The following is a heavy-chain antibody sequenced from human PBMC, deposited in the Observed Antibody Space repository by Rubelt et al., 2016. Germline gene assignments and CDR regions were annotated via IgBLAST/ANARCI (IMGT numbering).Heavy chain of an antibody. V-gene: IGHV4-34*01. CDR1: RGSSSGYY. Sequence: QVQLQQWGAGLLKPSETLSLTCAVYRGSSSGYYWSWIRQPPGKGLEWIGEINPSGSSNYNPSLRSRVTISVDTSKSQFYLKLSSVTAADTAVYYCARGGTGWIDPWGQGTLVTVSS. CDR2: INPSGSS. D-gene: IGHD1/OR15-1a*01. CDR3: ARGGTGWIDP. J-gene: IGHJ5*02.